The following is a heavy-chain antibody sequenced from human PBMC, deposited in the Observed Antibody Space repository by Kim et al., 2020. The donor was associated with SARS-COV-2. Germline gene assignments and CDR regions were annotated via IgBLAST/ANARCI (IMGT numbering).Heavy chain of an antibody. CDR2: INPNSGAT. CDR3: ARSLWSGYYVSFDY. CDR1: GYTFTGYF. V-gene: IGHV1-2*02. Sequence: ASVKVSCEASGYTFTGYFMHWVRQAPGQGLEWMGWINPNSGATKYAQRFQGRVTMTRDTSINTAYMELSRLRSDDTAVYYCARSLWSGYYVSFDYWGQGTLVTVSS. J-gene: IGHJ4*02. D-gene: IGHD3-3*01.